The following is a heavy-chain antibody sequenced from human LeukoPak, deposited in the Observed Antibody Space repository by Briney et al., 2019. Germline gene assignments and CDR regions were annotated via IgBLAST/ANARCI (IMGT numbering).Heavy chain of an antibody. J-gene: IGHJ4*02. CDR2: ILGTGDYT. CDR1: GFTFSNSV. CDR3: ARGSKGTYDY. Sequence: GGSLRLSCVASGFTFSNSVMTWVRQARGKGLEWVSSILGTGDYTYFANSVKGRFTISRDNSKNTLYLQVNSLRAGDTAIYYCARGSKGTYDYWGQGTLVTVSS. V-gene: IGHV3-23*01.